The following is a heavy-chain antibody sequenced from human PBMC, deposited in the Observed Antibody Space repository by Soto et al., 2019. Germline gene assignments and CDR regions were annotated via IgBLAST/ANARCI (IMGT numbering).Heavy chain of an antibody. Sequence: ESGGGVVQPGRSLRLSCAASEFTFSSYGMHWVRQAPGKGLEWVAVISYDGSNKYYADSVKGRFTISRDNSKNTLYLQMNSLRAEDTAVYYCAKLPSSSLHYGMDVWGQGTTVTVSS. J-gene: IGHJ6*02. V-gene: IGHV3-30*18. CDR3: AKLPSSSLHYGMDV. CDR1: EFTFSSYG. D-gene: IGHD6-13*01. CDR2: ISYDGSNK.